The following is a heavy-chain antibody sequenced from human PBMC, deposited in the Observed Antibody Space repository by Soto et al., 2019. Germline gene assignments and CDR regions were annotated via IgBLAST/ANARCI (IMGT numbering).Heavy chain of an antibody. D-gene: IGHD3-22*01. CDR1: GFTFSSYA. CDR3: AKDTPYEGNDSSGYYATYYYYGMDV. V-gene: IGHV3-23*01. CDR2: ISGSGGST. J-gene: IGHJ6*02. Sequence: GGSLRLSCAASGFTFSSYAMSWVRQAPGKGLEWVSAISGSGGSTYYADSVKGRFTISRDNSKNTLYLQMNSLRAEDTAVYYCAKDTPYEGNDSSGYYATYYYYGMDVWGQGTTVTVSS.